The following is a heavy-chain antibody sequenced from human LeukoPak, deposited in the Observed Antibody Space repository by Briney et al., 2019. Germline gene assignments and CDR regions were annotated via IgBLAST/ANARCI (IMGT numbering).Heavy chain of an antibody. CDR3: AKYPQCLMAAADFDY. CDR2: ISADHAT. Sequence: GGSLRLSCAASGFTFSHYPMSWVRQAPGKGLEWVAAISADHATYDADSMKGRFTISGDNSKNTLYLQMNSLRAEDTAVYYCAKYPQCLMAAADFDYWGQGTLVTVSS. CDR1: GFTFSHYP. J-gene: IGHJ4*02. V-gene: IGHV3-23*01. D-gene: IGHD6-13*01.